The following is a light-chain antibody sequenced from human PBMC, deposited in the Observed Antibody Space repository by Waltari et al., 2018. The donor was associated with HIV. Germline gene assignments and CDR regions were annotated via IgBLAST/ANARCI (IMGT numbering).Light chain of an antibody. CDR2: AAS. V-gene: IGKV1-27*01. CDR3: QKFNSAPLT. Sequence: DIQMTKSPSSLSAFIGDPVTITCRASQAINNYLAWYQHRPGEAPHLLIYAASTLQSGVPSRFSGSGSGTDFTLTITNLQPEDVGTYYCQKFNSAPLTFGGGTKVEIK. J-gene: IGKJ4*01. CDR1: QAINNY.